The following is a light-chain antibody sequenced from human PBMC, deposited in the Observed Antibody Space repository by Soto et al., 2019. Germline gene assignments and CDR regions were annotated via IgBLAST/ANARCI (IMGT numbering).Light chain of an antibody. Sequence: QSALTQPASVSGSPGQSITISCTGTSSDVGGYNYVSWYQQHPGKAPKLMIYDVSNRPSGVSNRFSGSKSGNTASPTISGLQAEDEADYYCSSYSSISTYVFGTGTEVTVL. CDR3: SSYSSISTYV. V-gene: IGLV2-14*01. CDR1: SSDVGGYNY. J-gene: IGLJ1*01. CDR2: DVS.